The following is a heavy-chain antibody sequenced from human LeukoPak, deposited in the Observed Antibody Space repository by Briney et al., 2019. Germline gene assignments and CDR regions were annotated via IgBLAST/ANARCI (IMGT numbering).Heavy chain of an antibody. CDR3: AGDAYNSGSAFDY. CDR2: IYYSGST. Sequence: SETLSLTCTVSGDSISSYYWSWIRQPPGKGLEWIGYIYYSGSTKYNPSLKSRVTISVDTSKNQFSLKLSSVTAADTAVYYCAGDAYNSGSAFDYWGQGTLVTVSS. V-gene: IGHV4-59*12. D-gene: IGHD5-24*01. CDR1: GDSISSYY. J-gene: IGHJ4*02.